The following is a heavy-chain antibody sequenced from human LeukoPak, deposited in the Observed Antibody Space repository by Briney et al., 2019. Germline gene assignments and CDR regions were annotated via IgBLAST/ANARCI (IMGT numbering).Heavy chain of an antibody. CDR2: IYYSGST. D-gene: IGHD3-22*01. CDR3: ARDYYDSSGYYVIDY. V-gene: IGHV4-39*07. J-gene: IGHJ4*02. Sequence: SETLSLTCTVSGGSISSSSYYWGWIRQPPGKGLEWIGSIYYSGSTYYNPSLKSRVTISVDTSKNQFSLKLSSVTAADTAVYYCARDYYDSSGYYVIDYWGQGTLVTVSS. CDR1: GGSISSSSYY.